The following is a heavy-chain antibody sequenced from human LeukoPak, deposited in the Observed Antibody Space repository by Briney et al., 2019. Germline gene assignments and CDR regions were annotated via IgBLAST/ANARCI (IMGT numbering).Heavy chain of an antibody. CDR3: ARQRYGSGRYLDAFDI. D-gene: IGHD3-10*01. Sequence: TGGSLRLSCAASGFTFSSYSMNWVRQAPGKGLEWVSSISSSSSYIYYADSVKGRFTISRDNAKNSLYLQMNSLRAEDTAVYYCARQRYGSGRYLDAFDIWGQGTMVTVSS. CDR2: ISSSSSYI. V-gene: IGHV3-21*01. J-gene: IGHJ3*02. CDR1: GFTFSSYS.